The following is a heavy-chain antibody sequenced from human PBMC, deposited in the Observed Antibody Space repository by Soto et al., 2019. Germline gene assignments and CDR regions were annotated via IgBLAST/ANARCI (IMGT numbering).Heavy chain of an antibody. CDR1: GGSISSGGYY. D-gene: IGHD3-10*01. CDR2: IYYSGST. V-gene: IGHV4-31*03. J-gene: IGHJ4*02. Sequence: QVQLQESGPGLVKPSQTLSLTCTVSGGSISSGGYYWSWIRQHPGKGLEWIGYIYYSGSTYYNPSLKSRVTISVDTSKNQFSLKLSSVTAADTAVYYCARDREITYYYGSGSYYKGGGFDYWGQGTLVTVSS. CDR3: ARDREITYYYGSGSYYKGGGFDY.